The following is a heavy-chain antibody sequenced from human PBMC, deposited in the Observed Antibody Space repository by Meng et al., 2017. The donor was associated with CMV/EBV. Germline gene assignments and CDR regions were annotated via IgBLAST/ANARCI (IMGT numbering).Heavy chain of an antibody. D-gene: IGHD5-12*01. CDR1: GFTFNNYG. CDR2: IRYDGSVE. Sequence: GGSLRLSCAASGFTFNNYGMHWVRQAPGKGLEWVAFIRYDGSVEYHADSVKGRFTISRDKGESTLFLQMNSLRPEDTAVYYCAKETVDVDSGMDVWGQGATVTVSS. CDR3: AKETVDVDSGMDV. J-gene: IGHJ6*02. V-gene: IGHV3-30*02.